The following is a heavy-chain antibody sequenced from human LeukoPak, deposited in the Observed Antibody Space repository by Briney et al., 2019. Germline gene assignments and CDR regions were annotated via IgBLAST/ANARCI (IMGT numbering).Heavy chain of an antibody. CDR2: INPIFGTA. CDR1: GYTFTGYY. Sequence: ASVKVSCKASGYTFTGYYMHWVRQAPGQGLEWMGWINPIFGTANYAQKFQGRVTITADESTSTAYMELSSLRSEDTAVYYCAVNFWSGYPVDYWGQGTLVTVSS. D-gene: IGHD3-3*01. J-gene: IGHJ4*02. V-gene: IGHV1-69*13. CDR3: AVNFWSGYPVDY.